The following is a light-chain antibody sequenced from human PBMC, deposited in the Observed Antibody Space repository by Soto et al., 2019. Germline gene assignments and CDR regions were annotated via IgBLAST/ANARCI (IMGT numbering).Light chain of an antibody. CDR1: QNVYNN. CDR3: QQYRSWPLT. J-gene: IGKJ4*01. Sequence: EIVMTQSPATLSVSPGEGATISCKASQNVYNNLAWYQQRPGQPPRLLIYDATTRATGISARFSGNGYGTEFTLTISSLQSEDFAVYFCQQYRSWPLTFGGGTKVEIK. CDR2: DAT. V-gene: IGKV3-15*01.